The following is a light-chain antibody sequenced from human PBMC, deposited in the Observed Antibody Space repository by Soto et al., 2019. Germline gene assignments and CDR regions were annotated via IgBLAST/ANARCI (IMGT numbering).Light chain of an antibody. CDR2: EVT. Sequence: QSVLTQPPSASGTPGQRVTISCSGISSNVGGNPVNWYQHVPTTAPKLIIYEVTSRPSGVSIRFSGSKSGNTASLTISGLQPEDEADYYCSSYTTSSTRVFGTGTKVTVL. J-gene: IGLJ1*01. CDR3: SSYTTSSTRV. V-gene: IGLV1-44*01. CDR1: SSNVGGNP.